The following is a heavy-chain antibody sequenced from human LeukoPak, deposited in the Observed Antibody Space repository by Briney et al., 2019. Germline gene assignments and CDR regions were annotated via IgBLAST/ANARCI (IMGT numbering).Heavy chain of an antibody. CDR2: SYYSGST. Sequence: SETLSLTCTVSGGSISSTTYYWGWIRQPPGKGLEWIGSSYYSGSTYSNPSLKSRVTISVDTSKNQFSLKLSSVTAADTAVYYCARHLLGYCSGGNCYYFDFWGQGTLVTVSS. V-gene: IGHV4-39*01. CDR1: GGSISSTTYY. CDR3: ARHLLGYCSGGNCYYFDF. D-gene: IGHD2-15*01. J-gene: IGHJ4*02.